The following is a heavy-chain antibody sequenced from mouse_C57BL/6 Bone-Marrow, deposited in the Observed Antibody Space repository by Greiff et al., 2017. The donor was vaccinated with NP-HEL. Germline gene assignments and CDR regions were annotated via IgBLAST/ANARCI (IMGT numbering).Heavy chain of an antibody. V-gene: IGHV1-82*01. Sequence: VQLQQSGPELVKPGASVKISCKASGYAFSSSWMNWVKQRPGTGLEWIGRIYPGDGDTNYNGKFKGKATLTADKSSSTAYMQLSSLTSEDSAVYVCARKGDWDDYYAMDYWGQGTSVTVSS. CDR1: GYAFSSSW. D-gene: IGHD4-1*01. CDR3: ARKGDWDDYYAMDY. CDR2: IYPGDGDT. J-gene: IGHJ4*01.